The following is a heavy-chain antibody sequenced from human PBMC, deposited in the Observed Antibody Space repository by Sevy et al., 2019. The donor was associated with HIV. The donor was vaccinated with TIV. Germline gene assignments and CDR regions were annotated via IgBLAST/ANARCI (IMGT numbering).Heavy chain of an antibody. Sequence: GGSLRLSCAASGFTFSSYATHWVRQAPGKGLEWVAVISYDGSNKYYADSVKGRFTISRDNSKNTLYLQMNSLRAEDTAVYYCARDGDSSSSDPDYYYYGMDVWGQGTTVTVSS. CDR2: ISYDGSNK. CDR3: ARDGDSSSSDPDYYYYGMDV. J-gene: IGHJ6*02. D-gene: IGHD6-6*01. CDR1: GFTFSSYA. V-gene: IGHV3-30-3*01.